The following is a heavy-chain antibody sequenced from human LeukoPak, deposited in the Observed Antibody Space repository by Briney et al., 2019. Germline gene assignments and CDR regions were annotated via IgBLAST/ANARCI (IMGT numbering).Heavy chain of an antibody. CDR3: ARVGSGLYSFDY. V-gene: IGHV4-59*01. CDR1: GGSISSYY. D-gene: IGHD6-19*01. CDR2: VYYSGST. Sequence: PSETLSLTCTVSGGSISSYYWSWLRQPPGKGLEWIGYVYYSGSTNYNPSLTSRVTISVDTSKNQFSLKLSSVTAADTAVYYCARVGSGLYSFDYWGQGTLVTVSS. J-gene: IGHJ4*02.